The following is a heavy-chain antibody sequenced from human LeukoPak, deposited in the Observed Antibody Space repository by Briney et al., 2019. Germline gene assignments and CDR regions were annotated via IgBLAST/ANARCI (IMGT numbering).Heavy chain of an antibody. J-gene: IGHJ1*01. V-gene: IGHV3-21*01. CDR3: ARDSLNGDYEQYFQH. CDR2: ISSSSSYI. Sequence: PGGSLRLSCAASGFTFSSYSMNWVRQAPGKGLEWVSSISSSSSYIYYADSVKGRFTISRDNAKNSLYLQMNSLRAEDTAVYYCARDSLNGDYEQYFQHWGQGTLVTVSS. D-gene: IGHD4-17*01. CDR1: GFTFSSYS.